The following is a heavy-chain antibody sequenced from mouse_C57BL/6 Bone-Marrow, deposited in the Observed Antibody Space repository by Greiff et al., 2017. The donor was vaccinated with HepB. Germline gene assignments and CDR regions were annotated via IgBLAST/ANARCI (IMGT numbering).Heavy chain of an antibody. Sequence: VQLQQSGPGLVAPSQSLSITCTVSGFSLTSYGVSWVRQPPGKGLEWLGVIWGDGSTNYHSALIYRLSISKDNSKRQVFLKRNSLQTDDTAKYYCAKSRGFYYYAMDYWGQGTSVTVSS. CDR2: IWGDGST. V-gene: IGHV2-3*01. CDR1: GFSLTSYG. CDR3: AKSRGFYYYAMDY. J-gene: IGHJ4*01.